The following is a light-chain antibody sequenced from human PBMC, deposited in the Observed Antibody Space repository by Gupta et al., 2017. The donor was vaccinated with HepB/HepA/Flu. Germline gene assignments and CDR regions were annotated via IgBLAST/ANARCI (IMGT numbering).Light chain of an antibody. J-gene: IGKJ3*01. CDR1: QSVNSY. CDR3: QQRGNGPFT. V-gene: IGKV3-11*01. CDR2: DAS. Sequence: EIVLTQSPAPLSLSPGESATISCRASQSVNSYLAWYLQKPGQAPRLLIYDASNRATGIPARFSGSGSGTDFTLTISSLEPEDFAVYYCQQRGNGPFTFGPGTKVDI.